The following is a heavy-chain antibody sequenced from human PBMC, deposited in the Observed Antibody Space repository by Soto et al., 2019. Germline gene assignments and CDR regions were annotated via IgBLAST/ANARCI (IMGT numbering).Heavy chain of an antibody. CDR2: IIPIFGTA. CDR1: GGTFSSYA. J-gene: IGHJ4*02. Sequence: QVQLVQSGAEVKKPGSSVKVSCKASGGTFSSYAISWVRQAPGQGLEWMGGIIPIFGTANYAQKFQGRVTITADESTSKAYMELSSLRSEDTAVYYCARGGGDYVWGSYRHTTLDYWGQGTLVTVSS. D-gene: IGHD3-16*02. CDR3: ARGGGDYVWGSYRHTTLDY. V-gene: IGHV1-69*01.